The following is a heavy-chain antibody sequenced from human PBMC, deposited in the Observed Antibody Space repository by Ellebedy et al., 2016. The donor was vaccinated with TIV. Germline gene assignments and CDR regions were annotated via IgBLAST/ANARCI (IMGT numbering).Heavy chain of an antibody. J-gene: IGHJ4*02. CDR2: IVAIFGTA. Sequence: ASVKVSCXTSGGTFNKYAISWVRQAPGQGLEWMGGIVAIFGTAKHAQKFQGRVTITADEGTRTAYMELSSLRSEDTAVYYCARGRGYNYGYPTEGGLFDSWGQGTPVTVSS. CDR1: GGTFNKYA. V-gene: IGHV1-69*13. CDR3: ARGRGYNYGYPTEGGLFDS. D-gene: IGHD5-18*01.